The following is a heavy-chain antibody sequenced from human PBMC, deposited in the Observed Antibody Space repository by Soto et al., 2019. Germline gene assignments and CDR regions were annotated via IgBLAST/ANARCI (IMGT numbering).Heavy chain of an antibody. CDR1: GFTFSSYE. V-gene: IGHV3-48*03. CDR2: ISSGVSTI. J-gene: IGHJ4*02. D-gene: IGHD6-13*01. CDR3: ARGAAAAGPYYCDY. Sequence: GGSLRLSCEASGFTFSSYEMNWVRQAPGKGLEWVSYISSGVSTIDYAVSVKGRFTISRDNAKNSLYLQMNSLRAEDSAVYYCARGAAAAGPYYCDYWGQGALVTVS.